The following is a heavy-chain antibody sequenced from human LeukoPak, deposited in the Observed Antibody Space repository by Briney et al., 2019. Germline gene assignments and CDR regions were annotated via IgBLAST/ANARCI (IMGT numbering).Heavy chain of an antibody. CDR1: GFTFSSYG. CDR2: ISYDGSNK. Sequence: PGRSLRLSCAASGFTFSSYGMHWVRQAPGKGLEWVAVISYDGSNKYYADSVKGRFTISRDNSKNTLYLQMNSLRAEDTAVYYCARAYDFPDYWGQGTLVTVSS. J-gene: IGHJ4*02. V-gene: IGHV3-30*03. CDR3: ARAYDFPDY. D-gene: IGHD3-3*01.